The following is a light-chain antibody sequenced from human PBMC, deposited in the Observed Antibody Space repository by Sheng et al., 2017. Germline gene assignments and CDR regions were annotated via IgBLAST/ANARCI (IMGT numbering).Light chain of an antibody. CDR3: CSYASSVSYV. CDR2: EGS. CDR1: SSDVGSYNL. V-gene: IGLV2-23*01. Sequence: QSALTQPASVSGSPGQSITISCTGTSSDVGSYNLVSWYQQYSGKAPKLMIYEGSKRPSGVSNRFSGSKSGNTASLTISGLQAEDEADYYCCSYASSVSYVFGTGTKVT. J-gene: IGLJ1*01.